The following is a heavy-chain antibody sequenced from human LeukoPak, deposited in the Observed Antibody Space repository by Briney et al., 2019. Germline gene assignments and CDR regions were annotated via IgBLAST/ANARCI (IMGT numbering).Heavy chain of an antibody. Sequence: GGSLRLSCAASGFTFSNAWMNWVRQAPGKGLEWVAVISYDGSDKYYADSVKGRFTISRDNSKNTLYLQMNSLRAEDTAVYYCAKDHEGHDYYYYGMDVWGQGTTVTVPS. V-gene: IGHV3-30*18. CDR1: GFTFSNAW. J-gene: IGHJ6*02. CDR3: AKDHEGHDYYYYGMDV. CDR2: ISYDGSDK.